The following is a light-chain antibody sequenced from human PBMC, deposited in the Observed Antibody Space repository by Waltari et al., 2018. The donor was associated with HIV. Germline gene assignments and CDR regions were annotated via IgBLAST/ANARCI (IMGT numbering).Light chain of an antibody. V-gene: IGKV1-5*03. CDR3: HQYNTYFPT. J-gene: IGKJ1*01. CDR1: ESVSGW. Sequence: DIQMTQSPSTLSASIGDRVIITCRASESVSGWLAWYQHKPGKAPKLLIYEGSTLESGVPSRFSGSGSGTEFTLTISSLQPDDFATYYCHQYNTYFPTFGQGTKVEIK. CDR2: EGS.